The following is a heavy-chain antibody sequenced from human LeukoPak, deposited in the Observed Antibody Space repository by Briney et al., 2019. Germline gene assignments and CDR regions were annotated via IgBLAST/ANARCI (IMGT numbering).Heavy chain of an antibody. J-gene: IGHJ6*03. CDR2: INHSGST. D-gene: IGHD5-24*01. CDR1: GASITSGRYF. CDR3: ARQSPLRRDGYNEDYYYMDV. V-gene: IGHV4-61*09. Sequence: SQTLSLTCTVSGASITSGRYFWSWIRQPAGKGLEWIGEINHSGSTNYNPSLKSRVTISVDTSKNQFSLKLSSVTAADTAVYYCARQSPLRRDGYNEDYYYMDVWGKGTTVTISS.